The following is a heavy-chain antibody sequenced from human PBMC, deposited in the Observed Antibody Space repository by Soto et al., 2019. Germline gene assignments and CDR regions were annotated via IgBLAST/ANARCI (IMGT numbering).Heavy chain of an antibody. Sequence: ASVKVSCKASGYIFTSYGISWVRQAPGQGLEWMGWISAYNGNTNYGQKLQGRVTMTTDTSTSTVSMELSSLRSEDTAVYYCAANTDDDFWSGPPEDDWGQGNLVTVSS. CDR3: AANTDDDFWSGPPEDD. CDR2: ISAYNGNT. V-gene: IGHV1-18*01. D-gene: IGHD3-3*01. CDR1: GYIFTSYG. J-gene: IGHJ4*02.